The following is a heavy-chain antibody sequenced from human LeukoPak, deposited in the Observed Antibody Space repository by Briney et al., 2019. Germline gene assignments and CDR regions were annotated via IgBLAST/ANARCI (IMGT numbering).Heavy chain of an antibody. CDR1: GYTFTAYY. Sequence: AASVKVSCKASGYTFTAYYMHWVRQAPGQGLEWMGWINSNSGDTDYAQKFQGRVTMTRDTSISTAYMELSGLTSDDTALYYCAGVTTVTRPTHWYFDLWGRDTLVT. CDR2: INSNSGDT. D-gene: IGHD4-17*01. J-gene: IGHJ2*01. V-gene: IGHV1-2*02. CDR3: AGVTTVTRPTHWYFDL.